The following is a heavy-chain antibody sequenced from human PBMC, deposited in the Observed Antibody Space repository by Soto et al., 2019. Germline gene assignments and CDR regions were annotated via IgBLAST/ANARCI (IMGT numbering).Heavy chain of an antibody. CDR2: IKQDGSEK. Sequence: GGSLRLSCAASGFTFSSYWMSWVRQAPGKGLEWVANIKQDGSEKYYVDSVKGRFTISRDNAKNSLYLQMSSLRAEDTAVYYCASMGRLSRVVYYYYYYMDVWGKGTTVTVSS. J-gene: IGHJ6*03. CDR1: GFTFSSYW. V-gene: IGHV3-7*01. CDR3: ASMGRLSRVVYYYYYYMDV. D-gene: IGHD3-10*01.